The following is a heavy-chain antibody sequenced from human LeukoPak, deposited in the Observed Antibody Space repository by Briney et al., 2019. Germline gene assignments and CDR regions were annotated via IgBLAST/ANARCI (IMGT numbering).Heavy chain of an antibody. J-gene: IGHJ5*02. Sequence: GGSLRLSCAASGFTFSTYWMTRVRQAPGKGLEWVANIKQDGSEQYYVDSVKGRFTISRDNAKNSLYLQVNSLRAEDTAVYYCARGIATGIDFFDPWGQGTLVTVSS. CDR1: GFTFSTYW. CDR2: IKQDGSEQ. D-gene: IGHD6-13*01. V-gene: IGHV3-7*01. CDR3: ARGIATGIDFFDP.